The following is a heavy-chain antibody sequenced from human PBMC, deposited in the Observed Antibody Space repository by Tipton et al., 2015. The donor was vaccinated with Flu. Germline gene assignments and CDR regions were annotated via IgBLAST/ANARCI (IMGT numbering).Heavy chain of an antibody. CDR2: IYSGGST. D-gene: IGHD3-3*01. Sequence: SLRLSCAASGFTVSSNYMSWVRQAPGKGLEWVSVIYSGGSTYYADSVKGRFTISRDNSKNTLYLQMNSLRAEDTAVYYCARVSPPDVLRFLEWLEKKYYFDYWGQGTLVTVSS. CDR1: GFTVSSNY. J-gene: IGHJ4*02. CDR3: ARVSPPDVLRFLEWLEKKYYFDY. V-gene: IGHV3-66*01.